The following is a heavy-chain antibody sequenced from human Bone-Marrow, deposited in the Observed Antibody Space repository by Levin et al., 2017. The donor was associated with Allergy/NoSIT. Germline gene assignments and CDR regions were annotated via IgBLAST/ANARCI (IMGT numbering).Heavy chain of an antibody. Sequence: GESLKISCKGSGYSFSSYWIGWVRQMPGKGLDWMGIIYPRDSDTRYSPSFEGQVTISVDKSISTAYLQWSSLKASDTATYYCAMHPDSDLIGEGAHWGQGTGVTVSS. J-gene: IGHJ4*02. CDR2: IYPRDSDT. CDR1: GYSFSSYW. CDR3: AMHPDSDLIGEGAH. V-gene: IGHV5-51*01. D-gene: IGHD2-21*02.